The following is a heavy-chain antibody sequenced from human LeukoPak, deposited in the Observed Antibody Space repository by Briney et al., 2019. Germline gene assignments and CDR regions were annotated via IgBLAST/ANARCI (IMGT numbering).Heavy chain of an antibody. CDR2: IYYSGST. CDR1: GGSISSGGYY. Sequence: PSETLSLTCTVSGGSISSGGYYWSWIRQPPGKGLEWIGYIYYSGSTNYNPSLKSRVTISVDTSKNQFSLKLSSVTAADTAVYYCARDVDGEWLSRSFDAFDIWGQGTMVTVSS. D-gene: IGHD3-3*01. CDR3: ARDVDGEWLSRSFDAFDI. J-gene: IGHJ3*02. V-gene: IGHV4-61*08.